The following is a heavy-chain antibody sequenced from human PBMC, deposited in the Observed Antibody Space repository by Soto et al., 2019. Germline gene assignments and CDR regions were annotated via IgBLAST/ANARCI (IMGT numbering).Heavy chain of an antibody. V-gene: IGHV4-39*01. CDR2: IYYSGST. CDR3: ARHRNYDFWSGSYYYYGMEV. CDR1: VGSISSSSYY. D-gene: IGHD3-3*01. Sequence: SETLSLTCTFSVGSISSSSYYCGWIRQPPWKGLEWIGSIYYSGSTYYNPSLKSRVTISVDTSKNQFSLKLSSVTAADTAVYYCARHRNYDFWSGSYYYYGMEVWGQGTTVNVSS. J-gene: IGHJ6*01.